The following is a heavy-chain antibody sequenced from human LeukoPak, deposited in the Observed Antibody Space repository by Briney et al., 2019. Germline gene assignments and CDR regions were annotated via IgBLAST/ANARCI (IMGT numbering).Heavy chain of an antibody. CDR3: ARGVEGRWFDP. Sequence: SETLSLTCAVYGGSFSGYYWSWIRQPPGKGLEWIGEINHSGSTNYNPSLKSRVTISVDTSKNQFSLKLSSVTAADTAEYYCARGVEGRWFDPWGQGTLVTVSS. J-gene: IGHJ5*02. CDR1: GGSFSGYY. CDR2: INHSGST. D-gene: IGHD5-24*01. V-gene: IGHV4-34*01.